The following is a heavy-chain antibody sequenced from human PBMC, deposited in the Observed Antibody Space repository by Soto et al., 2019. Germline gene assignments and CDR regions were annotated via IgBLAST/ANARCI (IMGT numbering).Heavy chain of an antibody. CDR3: ARGVGNNWNYIWFDP. D-gene: IGHD1-1*01. Sequence: QVRVVESGGGVVQPGRSLRLSCAASGFTFSTYAMHWVRQAPGKGLEWVAGASYDGNDKDYADSVKGRFTISRDNSNNTLYLQMSSLRVDDTAVYYCARGVGNNWNYIWFDPWGQGTLVTVSS. V-gene: IGHV3-30*03. CDR1: GFTFSTYA. CDR2: ASYDGNDK. J-gene: IGHJ5*02.